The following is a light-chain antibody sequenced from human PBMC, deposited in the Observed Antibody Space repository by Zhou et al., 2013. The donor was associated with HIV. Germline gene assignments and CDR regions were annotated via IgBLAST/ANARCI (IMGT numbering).Light chain of an antibody. V-gene: IGKV1-27*01. CDR2: AAS. J-gene: IGKJ1*01. CDR3: QKYDSAPRT. CDR1: QGIINY. Sequence: DIQMTQSPSSLSASVGDRVTITCRASQGIINYLAWYQQTPGKVPKLLIHAASTLQSGVPSRFSGSGSGTDFTLTISSLQPEDVATYYCQKYDSAPRTFGQGTKVEYK.